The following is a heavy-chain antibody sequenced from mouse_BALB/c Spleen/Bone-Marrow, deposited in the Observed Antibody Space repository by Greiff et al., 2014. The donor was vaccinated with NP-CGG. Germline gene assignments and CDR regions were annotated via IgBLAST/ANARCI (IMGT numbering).Heavy chain of an antibody. CDR1: GYTFTDYW. D-gene: IGHD1-1*01. CDR2: IDTSDSYT. J-gene: IGHJ2*01. V-gene: IGHV1-69*01. Sequence: VQGVESGAELVMPGASVKMSCKASGYTFTDYWMHWVKQRPGQGLEWIGAIDTSDSYTSYNQKFKGKATLTVDESSSTAYMQLSSLTSEDSAVYYCARGGVYYYGSFDYWGQGTTLTVSS. CDR3: ARGGVYYYGSFDY.